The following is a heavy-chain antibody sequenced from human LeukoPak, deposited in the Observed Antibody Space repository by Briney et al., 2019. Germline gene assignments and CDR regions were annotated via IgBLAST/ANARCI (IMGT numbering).Heavy chain of an antibody. D-gene: IGHD2-15*01. CDR3: ATTPRYCSGGSCYYFDY. V-gene: IGHV1-24*01. CDR1: GYTLTELS. CDR2: FDPEDGET. Sequence: ASVKVSCKVSGYTLTELSMHWVRQAPGKGLEWMGGFDPEDGETIYAQKFQGRVTTTEDTSTDTAYMELSSLRSEDTAVYYCATTPRYCSGGSCYYFDYWGQGTLVTVSS. J-gene: IGHJ4*02.